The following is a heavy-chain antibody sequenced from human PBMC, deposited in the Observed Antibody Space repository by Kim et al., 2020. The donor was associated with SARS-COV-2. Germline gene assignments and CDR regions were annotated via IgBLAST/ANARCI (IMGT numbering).Heavy chain of an antibody. CDR2: IYPGDSDT. CDR1: GYSFTSYW. J-gene: IGHJ6*02. CDR3: ARQEGYYYGSGMYYYYYGMDV. Sequence: GESLKISCKGSGYSFTSYWIGWVRQMPGKGLEWMGIIYPGDSDTRYSPSFQGQVTISADKSISTAYLQWSSLKASDTAMYYCARQEGYYYGSGMYYYYYGMDVWGQGTTVTVSS. V-gene: IGHV5-51*01. D-gene: IGHD3-10*01.